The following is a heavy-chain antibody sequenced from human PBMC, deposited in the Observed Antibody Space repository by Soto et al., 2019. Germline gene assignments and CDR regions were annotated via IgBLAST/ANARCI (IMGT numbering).Heavy chain of an antibody. D-gene: IGHD6-13*01. Sequence: SETLSLTCTVSGGSISSGDYYWSWIGQPPGKGLEWVVYIDYSGSTYYNPSLKSRVTISVDTSKNQFSLKLSSVTAADTVVYYCARGTRSIAEAGPYFDYWGQGTLVTVSS. CDR1: GGSISSGDYY. CDR3: ARGTRSIAEAGPYFDY. J-gene: IGHJ4*02. CDR2: IDYSGST. V-gene: IGHV4-30-4*01.